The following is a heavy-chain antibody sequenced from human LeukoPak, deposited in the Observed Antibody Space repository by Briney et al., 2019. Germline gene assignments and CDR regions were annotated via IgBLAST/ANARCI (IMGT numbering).Heavy chain of an antibody. Sequence: GGSLRLSCAASGFTFSSYAMSWVRQAPGKGLEWVSAISGSGGSTYYADSVKGRFTISRDNTKNTLYLQMNSLRAEDTAVYYCATRIAVAGAFDYWGQGNPGHRLL. CDR2: ISGSGGST. J-gene: IGHJ4*02. CDR1: GFTFSSYA. D-gene: IGHD6-19*01. CDR3: ATRIAVAGAFDY. V-gene: IGHV3-23*01.